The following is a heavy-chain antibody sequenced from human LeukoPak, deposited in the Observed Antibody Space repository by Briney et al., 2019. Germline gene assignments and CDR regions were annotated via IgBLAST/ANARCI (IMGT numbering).Heavy chain of an antibody. V-gene: IGHV3-7*01. CDR3: ARDGRQLDY. Sequence: GGSLRLSCAASGFTFSSYWMSWVRQAPGKGLEWVANIKRDGSDKYYVDPVKGRFTISRDNAKNSLYLQMNSLRAEDTAVYYCARDGRQLDYWGQGTLVTVSS. CDR1: GFTFSSYW. D-gene: IGHD1-1*01. J-gene: IGHJ4*02. CDR2: IKRDGSDK.